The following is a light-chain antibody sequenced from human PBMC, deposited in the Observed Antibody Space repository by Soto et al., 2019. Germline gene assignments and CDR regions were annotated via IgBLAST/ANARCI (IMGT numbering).Light chain of an antibody. J-gene: IGKJ5*01. CDR1: QSISNW. CDR2: DAS. CDR3: QQYNNWPFS. V-gene: IGKV1-5*01. Sequence: DIQMTQSPSTLSASVGDRVTITCRASQSISNWLAWYQQKPGKAPKFLIYDASSLESGVPSRFSGSGSGTEFTLTISGLQSEDFALYFCQQYNNWPFSFGQGTRLEIK.